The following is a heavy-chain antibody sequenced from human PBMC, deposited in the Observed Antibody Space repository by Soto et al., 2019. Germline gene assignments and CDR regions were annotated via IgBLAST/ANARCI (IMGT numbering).Heavy chain of an antibody. D-gene: IGHD3-3*01. CDR2: IYYSGST. CDR3: AIGTDSGFWRAAGFDY. Sequence: SETLSLTCTVSGGSISSGGYYWSWIRQHPGKGLEWIGYIYYSGSTYYNPSLKSRVTISVDTSKNQFSLKLSSVTAADTAVYYCAIGTDSGFWRAAGFDYWGQGTLVTVSS. J-gene: IGHJ4*02. V-gene: IGHV4-31*03. CDR1: GGSISSGGYY.